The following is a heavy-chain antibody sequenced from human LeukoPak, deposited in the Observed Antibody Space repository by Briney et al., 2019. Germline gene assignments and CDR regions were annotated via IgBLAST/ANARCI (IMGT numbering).Heavy chain of an antibody. V-gene: IGHV5-51*01. CDR1: GYSFTSYW. CDR2: IYPGDSDT. J-gene: IGHJ5*02. D-gene: IGHD6-13*01. CDR3: ARRDDSSSWYGYEYNWFDP. Sequence: GESLKISCKGSGYSFTSYWIGWVRQMPGKGLEWMGIIYPGDSDTRYSPSFQGQVTISADKSISTAYLQWSSPKASDTAMYYCARRDDSSSWYGYEYNWFDPWGQRTLVTVSS.